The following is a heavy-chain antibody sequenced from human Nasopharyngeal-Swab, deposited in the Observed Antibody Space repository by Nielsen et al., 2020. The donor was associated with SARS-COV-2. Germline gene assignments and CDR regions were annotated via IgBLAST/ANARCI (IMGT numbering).Heavy chain of an antibody. CDR3: ARDASEWSYYYYGMDV. V-gene: IGHV3-30*03. Sequence: GESLKISCAASGFTFSSYGMHWVRQAPGKGLEWVAVISYDGSNKYYADSVKGRFTISRDNSKNTLYLQMNSLRAEDTAVYYCARDASEWSYYYYGMDVWGQGTTVTVSS. J-gene: IGHJ6*02. CDR2: ISYDGSNK. CDR1: GFTFSSYG. D-gene: IGHD3-3*01.